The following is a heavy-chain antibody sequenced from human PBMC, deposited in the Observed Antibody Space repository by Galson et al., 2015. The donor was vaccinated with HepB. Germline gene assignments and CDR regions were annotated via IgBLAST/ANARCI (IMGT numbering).Heavy chain of an antibody. V-gene: IGHV3-74*01. Sequence: SLRLSCAASGSTLRDSWMHWVRQAPGKGLVWVSHIKGDGTSTYADSVKGRFTISRDDTKNTVYLQMNSLRVEDTAVYYCARDRYYALDVWGQGTTVTVSS. CDR2: IKGDGTST. J-gene: IGHJ6*02. CDR1: GSTLRDSW. CDR3: ARDRYYALDV.